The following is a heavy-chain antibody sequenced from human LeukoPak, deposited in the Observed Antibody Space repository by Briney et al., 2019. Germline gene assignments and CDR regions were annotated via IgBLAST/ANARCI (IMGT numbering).Heavy chain of an antibody. V-gene: IGHV4-31*03. CDR3: ASYYPEYGSDY. Sequence: SETLSPTCTVSGGSISSGGYYWSWIRQHPGKGLEWIGYIYYSGSTYYNPSLKSRVTISVDTSKNQFSLKLSSVTAADTAVYYCASYYPEYGSDYWGQGTLVTVSS. CDR2: IYYSGST. J-gene: IGHJ4*02. D-gene: IGHD2/OR15-2a*01. CDR1: GGSISSGGYY.